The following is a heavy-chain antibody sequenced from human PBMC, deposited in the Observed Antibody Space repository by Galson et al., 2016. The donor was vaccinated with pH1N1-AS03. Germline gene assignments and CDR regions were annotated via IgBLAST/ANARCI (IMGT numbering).Heavy chain of an antibody. CDR3: ARESSTNSVAAFDI. J-gene: IGHJ3*02. V-gene: IGHV3-13*01. D-gene: IGHD1-1*01. CDR2: IGVAGDT. Sequence: SLRLSCAASGFTFSSYEMHWVCQYTGKGLEWVSAIGVAGDTFYTDSVKGRFTISRENAKNSFYLQMNTLRAGDTAVYYCARESSTNSVAAFDIWGQGTMVTVSS. CDR1: GFTFSSYE.